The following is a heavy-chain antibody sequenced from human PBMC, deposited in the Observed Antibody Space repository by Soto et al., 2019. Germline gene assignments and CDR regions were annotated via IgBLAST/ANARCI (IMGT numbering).Heavy chain of an antibody. CDR2: IYWDDDK. CDR1: GFSLTTSRVG. J-gene: IGHJ3*01. Sequence: GPTLVNPTQTLTLTCSFSGFSLTTSRVGVGWIRQPPGEALEWLAIIYWDDDKRYSPSLQSRLAITKDTSKNQVVLTMTNLDHVDTGTYYCAHIMITFGGVSALDAFDFWGPGKMVTVSS. V-gene: IGHV2-5*02. D-gene: IGHD3-16*01. CDR3: AHIMITFGGVSALDAFDF.